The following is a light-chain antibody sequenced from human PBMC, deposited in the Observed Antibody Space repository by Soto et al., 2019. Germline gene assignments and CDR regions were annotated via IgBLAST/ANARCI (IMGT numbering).Light chain of an antibody. J-gene: IGKJ4*01. CDR1: QGIVSW. CDR2: AAS. Sequence: DIQMTQSPSSVSASVGDRVTITCWASQGIVSWLAWYQQKPGKDPKLLIYAASNLQSGVPLRFSGSGSGTDFTLTISSLQPEDFATYYCQQTTSFPLTFGGGTKVEIK. V-gene: IGKV1-12*01. CDR3: QQTTSFPLT.